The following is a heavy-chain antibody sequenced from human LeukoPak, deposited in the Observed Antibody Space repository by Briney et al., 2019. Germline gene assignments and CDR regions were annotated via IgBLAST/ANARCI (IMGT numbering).Heavy chain of an antibody. CDR2: ISPYNGNT. J-gene: IGHJ4*02. Sequence: ASVKVSCKASGYTFTNYGITWVRLAPGQGLEWMGWISPYNGNTKSAQKFQGRVTLTTDTSTSTVYMELRSLRSDDTALYYCATEGGWGPTDYGDNVYWGQGTLVTVSS. CDR3: ATEGGWGPTDYGDNVY. D-gene: IGHD4-17*01. CDR1: GYTFTNYG. V-gene: IGHV1-18*01.